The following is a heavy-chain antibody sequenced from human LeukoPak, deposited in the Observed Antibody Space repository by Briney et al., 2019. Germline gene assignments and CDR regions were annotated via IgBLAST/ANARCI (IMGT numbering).Heavy chain of an antibody. CDR2: MNPNSGNT. CDR3: GTEIGY. CDR1: GYTFSDFG. D-gene: IGHD3-10*01. V-gene: IGHV1-8*02. Sequence: GASVTVSCKTSGYTFSDFGITWVRQAPGQGPEWMGWMNPNSGNTGYAQKFQGRVTMTRNTSISTAYMELSSLRSEDTAVYYCGTEIGYWGQGTLVTVSS. J-gene: IGHJ4*02.